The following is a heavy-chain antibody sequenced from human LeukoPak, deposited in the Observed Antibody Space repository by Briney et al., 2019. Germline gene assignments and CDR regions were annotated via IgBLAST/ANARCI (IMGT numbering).Heavy chain of an antibody. Sequence: PSETLSLTCTVSGGSISSCSYYWSWIRQPAGKGLEWIGRFYTSGSTNYNPSLKSRVTISVDTSKNQFSMKLSSVTAADTAVYYCARRVACSSTSCYGSEFDPWGQGTLVTVSS. CDR2: FYTSGST. J-gene: IGHJ5*02. V-gene: IGHV4-61*02. CDR1: GGSISSCSYY. CDR3: ARRVACSSTSCYGSEFDP. D-gene: IGHD2-2*01.